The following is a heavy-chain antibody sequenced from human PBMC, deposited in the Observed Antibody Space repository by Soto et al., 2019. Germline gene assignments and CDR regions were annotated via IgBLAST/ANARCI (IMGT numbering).Heavy chain of an antibody. Sequence: GGSLRLSCAASGFTFSSYGMHWVRQAPGKGLEWVAVISYDGSNKYYADSVKGRFTISRDNSKNTLYLQMNSLRAEDTAVYYCAKDLDEWQQLVRAFDIWGQGTMVTVS. CDR2: ISYDGSNK. J-gene: IGHJ3*02. CDR1: GFTFSSYG. V-gene: IGHV3-30*18. D-gene: IGHD6-13*01. CDR3: AKDLDEWQQLVRAFDI.